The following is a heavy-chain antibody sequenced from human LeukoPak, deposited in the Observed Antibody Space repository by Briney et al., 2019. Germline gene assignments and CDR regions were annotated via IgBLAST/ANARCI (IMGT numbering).Heavy chain of an antibody. J-gene: IGHJ5*02. V-gene: IGHV3-30*18. CDR3: AEEAHYGDYGFDP. CDR2: ISYDGSNK. Sequence: GGSLRLSCAASGFTFSSYGMHWVRQAPGKGLEWVAVISYDGSNKYYADSVKGRFTISRDNSKNTLYLQMNSLRAEDTAVYYCAEEAHYGDYGFDPWGQGTLVTVSS. CDR1: GFTFSSYG. D-gene: IGHD4-17*01.